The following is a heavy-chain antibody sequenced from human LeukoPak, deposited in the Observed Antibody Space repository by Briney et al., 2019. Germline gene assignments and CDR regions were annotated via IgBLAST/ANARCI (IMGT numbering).Heavy chain of an antibody. CDR2: ISGSGGST. D-gene: IGHD3-3*01. CDR1: GFTFSSYA. V-gene: IGHV3-23*01. Sequence: GGSLRLSCAASGFTFSSYAMSWVRQAPGKGLEWVSAISGSGGSTYYADSVKGRFTISRDNSKNTLYLQMNSLRAEDTAVYYCAKGDYDFWSGYYSYWGQGTLATVSS. CDR3: AKGDYDFWSGYYSY. J-gene: IGHJ4*02.